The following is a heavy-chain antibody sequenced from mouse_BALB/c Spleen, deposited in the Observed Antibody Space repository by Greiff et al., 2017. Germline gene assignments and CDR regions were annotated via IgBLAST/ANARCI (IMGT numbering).Heavy chain of an antibody. CDR3: ARWGDYDAY. V-gene: IGHV3-2*02. CDR2: ISYSGST. CDR1: GYSITSDYA. Sequence: EVKLQESGPGLVKPSQSLSLTCTVTGYSITSDYAWNWIRQFPGNQLEWMGYISYSGSTSYNPSLKSRISITRDTSKNQFFLQLNSVTTEDTATYYCARWGDYDAYWGQGTLVTVSA. D-gene: IGHD2-4*01. J-gene: IGHJ3*01.